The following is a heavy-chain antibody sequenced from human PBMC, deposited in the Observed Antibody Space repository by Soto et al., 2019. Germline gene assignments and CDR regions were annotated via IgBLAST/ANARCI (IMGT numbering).Heavy chain of an antibody. CDR1: GFSLSNARMG. D-gene: IGHD2-15*01. Sequence: QVTLKESGPVLVKPTETLTLTCTVSGFSLSNARMGVSWIRQPPGKALEWLAHIFSNDEKSYSTSLKSRLTSSKDTSKSQVVLTMHNMDPVDTATYYCARISWDCSRGSCYNHPFDYWGQGTLVTVSS. CDR2: IFSNDEK. V-gene: IGHV2-26*01. J-gene: IGHJ4*02. CDR3: ARISWDCSRGSCYNHPFDY.